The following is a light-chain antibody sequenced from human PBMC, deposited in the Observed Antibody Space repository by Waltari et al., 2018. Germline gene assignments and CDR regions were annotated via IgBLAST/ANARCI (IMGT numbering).Light chain of an antibody. CDR2: DVT. Sequence: QSALTQPASVSGSPGQSTTISCTATSSAAGGYNSVSRYQQHPGKAPKVLIFDVTNRPSGISNRFSGSKSGKTASLTISGLQAEDEADYYCSSYTTSGTHFGGGTQLTVL. CDR1: SSAAGGYNS. V-gene: IGLV2-14*03. CDR3: SSYTTSGTH. J-gene: IGLJ2*01.